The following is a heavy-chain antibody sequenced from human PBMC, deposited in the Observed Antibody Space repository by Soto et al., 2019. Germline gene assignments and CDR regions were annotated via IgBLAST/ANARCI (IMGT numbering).Heavy chain of an antibody. CDR2: IYYSGST. V-gene: IGHV4-59*01. D-gene: IGHD4-17*01. CDR1: GGSISSYY. J-gene: IGHJ6*02. Sequence: PSETLSLTCTVSGGSISSYYWSWIRQPPGKGLEWIGYIYYSGSTNYNPSLKSRVTISVDTSKNQFSLKLSSVTAADTAVYYCARGTVPGRYYYYYGMDVWGQGTTVTVSS. CDR3: ARGTVPGRYYYYYGMDV.